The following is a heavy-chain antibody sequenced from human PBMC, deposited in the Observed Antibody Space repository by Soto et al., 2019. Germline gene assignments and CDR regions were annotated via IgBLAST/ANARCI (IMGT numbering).Heavy chain of an antibody. V-gene: IGHV4-4*07. Sequence: SETLSLTCTVSGATISGFYWSWIRKSAGKGLEWIGRIYATGTTDYNPSLKSRFMMSVDTSKKQFSLKLRSVTAADTAVYYCVRDGTKTLRDWFDPWGQGISVTVSS. CDR1: GATISGFY. CDR3: VRDGTKTLRDWFDP. CDR2: IYATGTT. J-gene: IGHJ5*02. D-gene: IGHD1-1*01.